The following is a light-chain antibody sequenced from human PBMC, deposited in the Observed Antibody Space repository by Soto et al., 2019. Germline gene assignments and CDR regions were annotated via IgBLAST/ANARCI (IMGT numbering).Light chain of an antibody. Sequence: EIVMTQSPATLSVSPGERATLSRRASQSVSSNLAWYQQKPGQAPRLLIYGASTRATVIPDRFSGSGSGTDFTLTISRLEPEDFAVYHCQQYGSSPLITFGQGTRLEI. CDR1: QSVSSN. J-gene: IGKJ5*01. CDR3: QQYGSSPLIT. CDR2: GAS. V-gene: IGKV3-20*01.